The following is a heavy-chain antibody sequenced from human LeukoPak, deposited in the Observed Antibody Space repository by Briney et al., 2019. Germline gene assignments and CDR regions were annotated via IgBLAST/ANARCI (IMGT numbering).Heavy chain of an antibody. Sequence: GGSLRLSCAASGFTFSSYSMNLVRQAPGKGLEWVSYISSSSSYIYYADSVKGRFTISRDNAKNSLYLQMNSPRAEDTAVYYCHGIDSSGYYLYWGQGTLVTVSS. J-gene: IGHJ4*02. CDR3: HGIDSSGYYLY. CDR2: ISSSSSYI. D-gene: IGHD3-22*01. CDR1: GFTFSSYS. V-gene: IGHV3-21*05.